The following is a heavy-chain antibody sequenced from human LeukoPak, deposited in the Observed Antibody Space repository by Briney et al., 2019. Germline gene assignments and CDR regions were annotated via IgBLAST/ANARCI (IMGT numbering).Heavy chain of an antibody. D-gene: IGHD3-10*01. J-gene: IGHJ6*02. Sequence: PSETLSLTCTVSGGSISSYYWSWIRQPAGKGPEWIGRIYTSGSTNYNPSLKSRVTMSVDTSKNQFSLKLSSVTAADTAVYYCARDPMVRGIYGMDVWGQGTTVTVSS. CDR1: GGSISSYY. V-gene: IGHV4-4*07. CDR2: IYTSGST. CDR3: ARDPMVRGIYGMDV.